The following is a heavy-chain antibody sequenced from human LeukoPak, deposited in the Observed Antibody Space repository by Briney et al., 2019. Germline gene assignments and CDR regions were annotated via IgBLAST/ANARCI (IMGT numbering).Heavy chain of an antibody. J-gene: IGHJ4*02. CDR1: GFTFSSYA. Sequence: GGSLRLSCAASGFTFSSYAMHWVRQAPGKGLEWVAVISYDGSNKYYADSVKGRFTISRDNSKNTLYLQMNSLRAEDTAVYYCATLRLYGSGSYSDDYWGQGTLVTVSS. CDR3: ATLRLYGSGSYSDDY. D-gene: IGHD3-10*01. V-gene: IGHV3-30-3*01. CDR2: ISYDGSNK.